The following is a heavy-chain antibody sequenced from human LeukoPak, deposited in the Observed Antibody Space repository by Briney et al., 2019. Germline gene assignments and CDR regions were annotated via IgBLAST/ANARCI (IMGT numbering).Heavy chain of an antibody. V-gene: IGHV3-21*01. J-gene: IGHJ5*02. Sequence: GGSLRLSCAASGFTFSSYAMHWVRQAPGKGLEWVSSISSSSSYIYYADSVKGRFTISRDNAKNSLYLQMNSLRAEDTAVYYCARDFRGYSYGSWGQGTLVTVSS. CDR3: ARDFRGYSYGS. D-gene: IGHD5-18*01. CDR2: ISSSSSYI. CDR1: GFTFSSYA.